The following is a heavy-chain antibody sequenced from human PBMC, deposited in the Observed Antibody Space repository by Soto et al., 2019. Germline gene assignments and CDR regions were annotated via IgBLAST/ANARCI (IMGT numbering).Heavy chain of an antibody. CDR2: INPNSGGT. Sequence: SVKVSCKASGYTLTGYYMHWVRQAPGQGLEWMGWINPNSGGTNYAQKFQGRVTMTRDTSISTAYMELSRLRSDDTAVYYCARDLNYYDSSGYYSFDYWGQGTLVTGSS. V-gene: IGHV1-2*02. J-gene: IGHJ4*02. D-gene: IGHD3-22*01. CDR3: ARDLNYYDSSGYYSFDY. CDR1: GYTLTGYY.